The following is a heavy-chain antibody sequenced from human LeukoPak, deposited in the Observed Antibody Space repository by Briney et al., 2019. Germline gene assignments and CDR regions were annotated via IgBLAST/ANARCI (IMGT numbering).Heavy chain of an antibody. V-gene: IGHV4-61*01. Sequence: PSETLSLTCTVCGGSVSSPNYYWNWIRQPPGKGLEWIGYIYYSGSTNYNPSLKSRVTISVDTSKNQFSLKLSSVTAADTAVYYCARGRGDISFWSQGTLVTVSS. CDR3: ARGRGDISF. CDR2: IYYSGST. CDR1: GGSVSSPNYY. D-gene: IGHD4-17*01. J-gene: IGHJ4*02.